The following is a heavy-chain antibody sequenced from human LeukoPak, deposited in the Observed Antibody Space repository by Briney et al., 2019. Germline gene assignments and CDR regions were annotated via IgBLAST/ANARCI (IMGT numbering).Heavy chain of an antibody. D-gene: IGHD4-11*01. Sequence: PSETLSLTCTVPGGSISSYYWSWIRQPPGKGLEWIGYIYYSGSTNYNPSLKSRVTISVDTSKNQFSLKLSSVTAADTAVYYCARLRDDYFDPWGQGTLVTVSS. CDR2: IYYSGST. CDR3: ARLRDDYFDP. V-gene: IGHV4-59*08. J-gene: IGHJ5*02. CDR1: GGSISSYY.